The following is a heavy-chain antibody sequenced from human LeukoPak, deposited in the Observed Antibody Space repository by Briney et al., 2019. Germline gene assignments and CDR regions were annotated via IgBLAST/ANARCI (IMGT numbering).Heavy chain of an antibody. V-gene: IGHV2-5*02. Sequence: SGPTLVKPTQTLTLTCTFSGFSLSTSGVGVGWIRQPPGKALEWLAPIYWDDDKRYSPSLKSRLTVTKDTSKNQVVLTMTNMDPVDTATYYCARRRRFCSGGTCNWFDPWGQGTLVTVSS. J-gene: IGHJ5*02. CDR3: ARRRRFCSGGTCNWFDP. CDR2: IYWDDDK. D-gene: IGHD2-15*01. CDR1: GFSLSTSGVG.